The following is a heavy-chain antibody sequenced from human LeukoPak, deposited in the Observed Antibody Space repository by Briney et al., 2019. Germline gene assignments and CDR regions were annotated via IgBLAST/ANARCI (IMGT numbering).Heavy chain of an antibody. Sequence: SETLSLTCTVSGASISTGSSYWSWIRQPAGEGLEWIGRIHNSGSTNYNPSLNSRVTISVDKSKNQFSLKLSSVTAADTAVYYCASLGNSGSYLRGVDYWGQGTLVTVSS. CDR3: ASLGNSGSYLRGVDY. D-gene: IGHD1-26*01. CDR2: IHNSGST. V-gene: IGHV4-61*02. CDR1: GASISTGSSY. J-gene: IGHJ4*02.